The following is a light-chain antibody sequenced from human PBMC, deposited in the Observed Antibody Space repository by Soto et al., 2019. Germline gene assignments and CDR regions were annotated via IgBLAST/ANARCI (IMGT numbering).Light chain of an antibody. V-gene: IGKV3-11*01. CDR3: RQRSNWPPS. J-gene: IGKJ2*01. CDR2: DAS. Sequence: EIVLTQSPATLSLSPGDRATLSCRASQSVSSYLAWYQQKPGQAPRLLIYDASNRATGIPARFSGSGSGTDFTLTISSLEPEDFAVYSCRQRSNWPPSFGQGTKLEIK. CDR1: QSVSSY.